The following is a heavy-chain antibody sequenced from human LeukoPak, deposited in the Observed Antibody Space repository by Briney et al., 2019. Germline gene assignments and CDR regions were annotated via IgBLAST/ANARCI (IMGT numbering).Heavy chain of an antibody. CDR2: IVYTGRT. CDR1: GGSIGSYY. CDR3: ARDSWWDGSKTFSAWFGP. Sequence: SETLSLTCTVSGGSIGSYYWSWVRQPPEKGLEWIGNIVYTGRTNYNPSLKSRVTISIDTSKNQFSLRLSAVTAADTAVYYCARDSWWDGSKTFSAWFGPWGQGTLVTVSS. J-gene: IGHJ5*02. D-gene: IGHD3-10*01. V-gene: IGHV4-59*01.